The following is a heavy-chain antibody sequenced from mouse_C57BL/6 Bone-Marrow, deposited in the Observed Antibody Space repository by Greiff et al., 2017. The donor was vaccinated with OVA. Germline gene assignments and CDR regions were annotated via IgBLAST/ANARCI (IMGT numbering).Heavy chain of an antibody. D-gene: IGHD1-1*01. CDR2: ISDGGSYT. CDR1: GFTFSSYA. CDR3: ARADDYGSSWFAY. Sequence: EVKLVESGGGLVKPGGSLKLSCAASGFTFSSYAMSWVRQTPEKRLEWVATISDGGSYTYYPDNVKGRFTISRDNAKNNLYLQMSHLKSEDTAMYYCARADDYGSSWFAYWGQGTLVTVSA. V-gene: IGHV5-4*03. J-gene: IGHJ3*01.